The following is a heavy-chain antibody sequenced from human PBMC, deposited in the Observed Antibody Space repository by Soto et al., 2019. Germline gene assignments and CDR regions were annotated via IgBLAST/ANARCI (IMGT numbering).Heavy chain of an antibody. Sequence: QVQLVESGGGVVQPGRSLRLSCAASGFTFSSYAMHWVRQAPGKGLEWVAVISYDGSNKYYADSVKGRFTISRDNSKNTLYLQMNSLRAEDTAVYYCARDEVVVIRIFDYWGQGTLVTVSS. V-gene: IGHV3-30-3*01. CDR3: ARDEVVVIRIFDY. CDR1: GFTFSSYA. CDR2: ISYDGSNK. J-gene: IGHJ4*02. D-gene: IGHD3-22*01.